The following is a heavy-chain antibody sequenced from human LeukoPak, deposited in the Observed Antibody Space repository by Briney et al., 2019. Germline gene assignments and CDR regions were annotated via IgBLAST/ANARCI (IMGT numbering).Heavy chain of an antibody. V-gene: IGHV1-2*02. J-gene: IGHJ4*02. Sequence: GASVKVSCKAYGYTFTGYYMHWVRQAPGQGLEWMGWINPNSGDTNYAQKFQGRVTMTSDTSISTAYMDLSRLSSDDTAVYYCARAGGVDYYGSGSYVFDYWGQGTLVTVSS. CDR3: ARAGGVDYYGSGSYVFDY. D-gene: IGHD3-10*01. CDR2: INPNSGDT. CDR1: GYTFTGYY.